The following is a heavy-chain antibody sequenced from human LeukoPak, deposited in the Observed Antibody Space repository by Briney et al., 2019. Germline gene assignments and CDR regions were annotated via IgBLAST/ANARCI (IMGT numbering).Heavy chain of an antibody. J-gene: IGHJ4*02. D-gene: IGHD3-3*01. CDR2: IYTSGST. CDR1: GGSISSGSYY. Sequence: SETLSLTCTVSGGSISSGSYYWSWIRQPAGKGLVWIGRIYTSGSTNYNPSLKSRVTISVDTSKNQFSLKLSSVTAADTAVYYCAREEAGVPTLYFDYWGQGTLVTVSS. CDR3: AREEAGVPTLYFDY. V-gene: IGHV4-61*02.